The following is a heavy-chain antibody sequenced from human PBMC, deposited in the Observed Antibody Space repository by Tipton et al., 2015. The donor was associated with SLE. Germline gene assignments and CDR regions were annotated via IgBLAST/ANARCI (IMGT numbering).Heavy chain of an antibody. V-gene: IGHV4-61*09. J-gene: IGHJ3*02. Sequence: TLSLTCTVSGGSISSGSYYWSWIRQPAGKGLEWIGYIYTSGSTNYNPSLKSRVTISVDTSKNQFSLKLSSVTAADTAVYYCEAVAGRNAVDIWGQGTMVTVSS. CDR1: GGSISSGSYY. D-gene: IGHD6-19*01. CDR2: IYTSGST. CDR3: EAVAGRNAVDI.